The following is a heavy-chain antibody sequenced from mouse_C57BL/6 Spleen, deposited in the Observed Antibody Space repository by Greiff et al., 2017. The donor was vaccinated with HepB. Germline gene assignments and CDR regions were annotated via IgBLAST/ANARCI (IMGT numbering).Heavy chain of an antibody. CDR2: INYDGSST. V-gene: IGHV5-16*01. CDR3: ARDRDYGSYWYFDV. Sequence: DVQLVESEGGLVQPGRSMKLSCTASGFTFSDYYVAWVRQVPEKGLEWVANINYDGSSTYYLDSLKSRFIISRDNAKNILYLQMSSLKSEDTATYYCARDRDYGSYWYFDVWGTGTTVTVSS. CDR1: GFTFSDYY. J-gene: IGHJ1*03. D-gene: IGHD1-1*01.